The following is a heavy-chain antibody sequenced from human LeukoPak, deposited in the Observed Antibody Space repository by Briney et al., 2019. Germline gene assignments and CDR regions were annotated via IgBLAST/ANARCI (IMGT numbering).Heavy chain of an antibody. J-gene: IGHJ6*04. D-gene: IGHD3-10*01. CDR1: VFTFSSYG. CDR2: ISYDGSNK. V-gene: IGHV3-30*18. Sequence: GGSLRLSCAASVFTFSSYGMHWVRQAPGKGLECVAVISYDGSNKYYADSVKGRLTISRDNSKNTLYLQMNSLRAEDTAVYYCAKLRGQLLWFGDPLLYYGMDVWGKGTTVTVSS. CDR3: AKLRGQLLWFGDPLLYYGMDV.